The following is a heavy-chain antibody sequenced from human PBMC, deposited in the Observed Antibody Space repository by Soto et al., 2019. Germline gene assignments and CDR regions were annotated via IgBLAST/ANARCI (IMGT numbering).Heavy chain of an antibody. J-gene: IGHJ1*01. Sequence: QVQLVQSGAEVKKPGSSVKISCKASGGSSSRYGIHWVRQARGQGLEWMGGIVPLFGKANYTQQFQGRLTITAHKSMGIVYIEVSNLKSQDTAVYYCARGWIDLWWYLDHRGQGPLVTVSS. V-gene: IGHV1-69*06. CDR3: ARGWIDLWWYLDH. CDR2: IVPLFGKA. CDR1: GGSSSRYG. D-gene: IGHD2-15*01.